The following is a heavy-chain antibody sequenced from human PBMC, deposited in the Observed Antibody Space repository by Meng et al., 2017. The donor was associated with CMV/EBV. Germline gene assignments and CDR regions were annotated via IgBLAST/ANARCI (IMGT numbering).Heavy chain of an antibody. CDR2: IYSGGSST. V-gene: IGHV3-23*03. CDR1: GFTFSSYA. Sequence: ETLTLTCAASGFTFSSYAMSWVRQAPGKGLEWVSVIYSGGSSTYYADSVKGRFTISRDNSKNTLYLQMNSLRAEDTAVYYCAKIRYYDFWSGYYFDYWGQGTLVTVSS. CDR3: AKIRYYDFWSGYYFDY. J-gene: IGHJ4*02. D-gene: IGHD3-3*01.